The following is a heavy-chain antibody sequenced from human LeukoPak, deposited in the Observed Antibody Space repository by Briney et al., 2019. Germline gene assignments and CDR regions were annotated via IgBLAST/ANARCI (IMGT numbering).Heavy chain of an antibody. CDR2: ISSSGGTT. Sequence: PGGSLRLSCAASGFTFSNFAMSWVRQAPGKGLEWVLGISSSGGTTYYADSVKGRFTISRDNSKNTLFLQMNSLRAEDTAIYYCAKDQSGSGMGFSWGQGTLVTVSS. D-gene: IGHD3-10*01. J-gene: IGHJ5*02. CDR3: AKDQSGSGMGFS. CDR1: GFTFSNFA. V-gene: IGHV3-23*01.